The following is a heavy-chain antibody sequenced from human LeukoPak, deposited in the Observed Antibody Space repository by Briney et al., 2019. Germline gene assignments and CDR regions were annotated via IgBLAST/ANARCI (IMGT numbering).Heavy chain of an antibody. CDR1: GFTFSSCT. CDR3: AKAPTQATVTLFDY. V-gene: IGHV3-23*01. Sequence: PGGSLRLSCAASGFTFSSCTMGWVRQAPGRGLEWVSGITGSGTNTYYADSVKGRFTISRDNSKNTLYLQMNSLRAEDTAVYYCAKAPTQATVTLFDYWGQGTLVTVSS. J-gene: IGHJ4*02. D-gene: IGHD4-17*01. CDR2: ITGSGTNT.